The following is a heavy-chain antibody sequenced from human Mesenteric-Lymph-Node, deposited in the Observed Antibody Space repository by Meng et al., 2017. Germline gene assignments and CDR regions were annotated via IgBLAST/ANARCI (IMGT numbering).Heavy chain of an antibody. CDR3: ARDERGYSGYDCDY. CDR2: LSYDGSNR. V-gene: IGHV3-30-3*01. Sequence: QVQLVESGGGVVQPGRSLRISCAASGFTFSRYTMHWVRQAPGKGLEWVAVLSYDGSNRYSASVKGRFTISRDNSKNTLYLQMNSLRGEDTAVYYCARDERGYSGYDCDYWGQGTLVTVSS. J-gene: IGHJ4*02. D-gene: IGHD5-12*01. CDR1: GFTFSRYT.